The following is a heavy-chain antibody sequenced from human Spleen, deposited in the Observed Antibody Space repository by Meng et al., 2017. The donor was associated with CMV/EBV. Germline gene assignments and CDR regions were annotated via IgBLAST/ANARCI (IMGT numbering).Heavy chain of an antibody. D-gene: IGHD6-6*01. CDR3: ASGIFSSSSRYYYGMDV. J-gene: IGHJ6*02. V-gene: IGHV4-59*01. Sequence: SETLSLTCTVSGGSISSYYWSWIRQPPGKGLEWIGYIYYSGSTNYNPSLKSRVTISVDTSKNQFSLKLSSVTAADTAVYYCASGIFSSSSRYYYGMDVWGQGTTVTVSS. CDR2: IYYSGST. CDR1: GGSISSYY.